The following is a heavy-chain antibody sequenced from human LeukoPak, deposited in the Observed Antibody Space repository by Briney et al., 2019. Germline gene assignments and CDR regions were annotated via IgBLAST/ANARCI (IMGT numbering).Heavy chain of an antibody. CDR1: GFPFTSYA. D-gene: IGHD3-22*01. V-gene: IGHV1-3*03. J-gene: IGHJ4*02. CDR2: VNADNSNT. CDR3: AVGDYYYDIRFDY. Sequence: GASVKVSCKASGFPFTSYAIHWVRQAPGQGLEWMGWVNADNSNTKYSQEFQGRVTMTRNTSASTAYMDLNSLRSEDMAVYYCAVGDYYYDIRFDYWGQGTLVTVSS.